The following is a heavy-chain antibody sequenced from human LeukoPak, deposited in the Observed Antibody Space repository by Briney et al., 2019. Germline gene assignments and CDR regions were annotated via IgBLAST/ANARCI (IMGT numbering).Heavy chain of an antibody. V-gene: IGHV1-18*01. CDR3: ARDDIVATVIDY. D-gene: IGHD5-12*01. J-gene: IGHJ4*02. Sequence: GASVKVSCKASGYTFTSYGISWVRQAPGQGLEWMGWISAYNGNTNYAQKLQGRVTMTTDTSTSTVYMELRSLRSDDTAVYYCARDDIVATVIDYWGQGTLVTVSS. CDR2: ISAYNGNT. CDR1: GYTFTSYG.